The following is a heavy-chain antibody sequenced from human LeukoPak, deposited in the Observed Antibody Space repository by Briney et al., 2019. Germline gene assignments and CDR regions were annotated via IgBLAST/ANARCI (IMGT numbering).Heavy chain of an antibody. CDR3: ARDSLAYCGGDCYSTLFDY. D-gene: IGHD2-21*02. CDR2: ISSSSSYI. Sequence: GGSLRPSCAASGFTFSSHSMNWVRQAPGKGLEWVSSISSSSSYIYYADSVKGRFTISRDNAKNSLYLQMNSLRAEDTAVYYCARDSLAYCGGDCYSTLFDYWGQGTLVTVSS. V-gene: IGHV3-21*01. CDR1: GFTFSSHS. J-gene: IGHJ4*02.